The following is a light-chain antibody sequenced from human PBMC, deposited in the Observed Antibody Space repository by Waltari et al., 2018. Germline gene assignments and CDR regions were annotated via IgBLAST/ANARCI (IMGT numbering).Light chain of an antibody. Sequence: IVMTQSPATLSVSPGERATLSCRASPSISTNLAWFQEKPGPAPRLLIYGASTRATGVPARFSGSGSGTYFTLVISSLQSEDFAVYYCQQYDKWLRYSFGQGTKLEIK. CDR3: QQYDKWLRYS. CDR2: GAS. V-gene: IGKV3-15*01. CDR1: PSISTN. J-gene: IGKJ2*01.